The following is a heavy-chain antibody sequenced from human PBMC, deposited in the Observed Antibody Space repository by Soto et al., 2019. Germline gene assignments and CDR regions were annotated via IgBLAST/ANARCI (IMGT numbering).Heavy chain of an antibody. J-gene: IGHJ2*01. D-gene: IGHD2-21*02. CDR1: GGTFSSYA. Sequence: SVKVSCKASGGTFSSYAISWVRQAPEQGLEWMGGIIPIFGTANYAQKFQGRVTITADKSTSTAYMELSSLRSEDTAVYYCARRPLAYCGGDCQGWYFDLWGRGTLVTVSS. CDR2: IIPIFGTA. CDR3: ARRPLAYCGGDCQGWYFDL. V-gene: IGHV1-69*06.